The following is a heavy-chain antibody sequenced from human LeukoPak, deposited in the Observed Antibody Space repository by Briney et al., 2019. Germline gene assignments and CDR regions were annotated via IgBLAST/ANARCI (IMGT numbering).Heavy chain of an antibody. CDR2: ISYDGSNK. CDR3: ARDGGYDSSGYYYFDY. V-gene: IGHV3-30*03. D-gene: IGHD3-22*01. Sequence: PGRSLRLSCAASGFTFSSYGMHWVRQAPGKGLEWVAVISYDGSNKYYADSVKGRFTISRDNSKNTLYLQMNSLRAEDTAVYYCARDGGYDSSGYYYFDYWGQGTLVTVSS. J-gene: IGHJ4*02. CDR1: GFTFSSYG.